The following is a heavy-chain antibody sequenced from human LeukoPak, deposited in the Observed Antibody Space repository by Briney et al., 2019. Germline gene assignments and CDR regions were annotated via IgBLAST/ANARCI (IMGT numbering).Heavy chain of an antibody. J-gene: IGHJ4*02. V-gene: IGHV1-18*01. D-gene: IGHD2-21*02. CDR1: GYTFTSYG. CDR2: ISAYNGNT. Sequence: ASVKVSCKASGYTFTSYGISWVRRAPGQGLEWMGWISAYNGNTNYAQKLQGRVTMTTDTSTSTAYMELRSLRSDDTAVYYCARDNEGSRFANRIAAAFVVVTALDYWGQGTLVTVSS. CDR3: ARDNEGSRFANRIAAAFVVVTALDY.